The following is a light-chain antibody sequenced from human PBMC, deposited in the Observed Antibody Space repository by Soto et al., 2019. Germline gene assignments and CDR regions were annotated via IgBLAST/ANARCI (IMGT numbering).Light chain of an antibody. CDR3: QVWDNGSDHVV. V-gene: IGLV3-21*04. J-gene: IGLJ3*02. CDR2: YDG. Sequence: SSVLTQPPSVSVAPGQTARMTCGGDTIESKTVHWYQQKPGQAPVLVIFYDGDRPSGIPARFSGSNSGNTATLTISRVEAGDEADYYCQVWDNGSDHVVFGGGTKVTVL. CDR1: TIESKT.